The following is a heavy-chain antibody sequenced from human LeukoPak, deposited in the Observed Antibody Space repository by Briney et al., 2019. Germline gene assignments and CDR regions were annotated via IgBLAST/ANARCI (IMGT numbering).Heavy chain of an antibody. CDR3: ARHQGWLQWEY. Sequence: PSETLSLTCNVSGASIGDYYWSWIRQSAGKGLEWIGRIYAAETDFNPSLKSRLTMSIDTSKNQFSLKLRSVTAADTAVYYCARHQGWLQWEYWGQGTLVTVSS. V-gene: IGHV4-4*07. CDR1: GASIGDYY. J-gene: IGHJ4*02. D-gene: IGHD5-24*01. CDR2: IYAAET.